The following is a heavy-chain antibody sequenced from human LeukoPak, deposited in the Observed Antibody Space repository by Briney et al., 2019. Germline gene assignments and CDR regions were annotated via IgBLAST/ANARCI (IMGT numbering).Heavy chain of an antibody. D-gene: IGHD3-10*01. V-gene: IGHV4-61*02. CDR3: ARGSSYYMDV. J-gene: IGHJ6*03. Sequence: PSQTLSLTCTVSGGSISSGSYFWSWIRQPAGQGLEWIGRIYTNAIPNYSPSLKSRITISLDTSKNQFSLKMNSVTAADTALYYCARGSSYYMDVWGKGTTVTVSS. CDR1: GGSISSGSYF. CDR2: IYTNAIP.